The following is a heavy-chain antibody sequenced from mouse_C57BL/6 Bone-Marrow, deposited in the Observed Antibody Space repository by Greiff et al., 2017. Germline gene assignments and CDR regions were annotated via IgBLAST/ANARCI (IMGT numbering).Heavy chain of an antibody. CDR3: TIDLLLRPFAY. CDR1: GFNIKNTY. CDR2: IDPATGNT. D-gene: IGHD1-1*01. Sequence: VKLVESVAELVRPGASVKLSCTASGFNIKNTYMHWVKQRPEQGLEWIGRIDPATGNTKSAPKFQGKATITADTSSNTAYLQLSSLTSEKTAIYYCTIDLLLRPFAYWGQGTLVTVSA. J-gene: IGHJ3*01. V-gene: IGHV14-3*01.